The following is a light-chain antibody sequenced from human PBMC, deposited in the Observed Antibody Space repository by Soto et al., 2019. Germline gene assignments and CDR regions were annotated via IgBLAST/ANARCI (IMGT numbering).Light chain of an antibody. Sequence: DIQMTQSPSSVSASVGDRVTITCRASEGISSWLAWYQQKPGKAPKLLIYAASSLQSGVPSRFSGSGSGTDFTLTISSLQSEDFAVYYCQHYNYWPYTFGQGTKVDIK. CDR2: AAS. CDR3: QHYNYWPYT. V-gene: IGKV1-12*01. J-gene: IGKJ2*01. CDR1: EGISSW.